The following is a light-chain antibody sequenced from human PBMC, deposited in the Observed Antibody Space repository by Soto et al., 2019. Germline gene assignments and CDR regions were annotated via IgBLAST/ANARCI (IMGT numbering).Light chain of an antibody. CDR2: GNN. CDR1: SSNIGTGYD. Sequence: QSVLTQSPSVSGAPGQRVTISCTGSSSNIGTGYDVHWYQLLPGTAPKLLIYGNNNRPSGVPDRFSGSRSGTSASLAITGLRAEDEAYYYCQSYDYSLSGFWVFGGGTKLTVL. J-gene: IGLJ3*02. V-gene: IGLV1-40*01. CDR3: QSYDYSLSGFWV.